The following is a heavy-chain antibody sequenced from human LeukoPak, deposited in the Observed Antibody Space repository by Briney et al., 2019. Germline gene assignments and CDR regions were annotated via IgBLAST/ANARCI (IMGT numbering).Heavy chain of an antibody. CDR1: GFTFSSYA. CDR3: AKDYSSGSSSGFFWGGYSWFDP. D-gene: IGHD3-22*01. J-gene: IGHJ5*02. CDR2: ISGSGGST. Sequence: PGGSLRLSCAASGFTFSSYAMSWVRQAPGKGLEWVSAISGSGGSTYYADSVKGRFTISRDNSKNTLYLQMNSLRAEDTAVYYCAKDYSSGSSSGFFWGGYSWFDPWGQGTLVTVSS. V-gene: IGHV3-23*01.